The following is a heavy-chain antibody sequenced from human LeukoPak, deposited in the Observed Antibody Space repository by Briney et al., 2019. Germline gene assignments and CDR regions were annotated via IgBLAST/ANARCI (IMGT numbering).Heavy chain of an antibody. CDR2: ISSRSSYI. J-gene: IGHJ4*02. D-gene: IGHD3-16*02. CDR1: GFTFSNYS. V-gene: IGHV3-21*01. Sequence: GGSLRLSCAASGFTFSNYSMNWVRQAPGKGLGWVSSISSRSSYIYYVDSVKGRFTISRDNAKNSLYLQMNSLRAEDTAIYYCAKVALNHYVWGSDRSPLGYWGQGTLVTVSS. CDR3: AKVALNHYVWGSDRSPLGY.